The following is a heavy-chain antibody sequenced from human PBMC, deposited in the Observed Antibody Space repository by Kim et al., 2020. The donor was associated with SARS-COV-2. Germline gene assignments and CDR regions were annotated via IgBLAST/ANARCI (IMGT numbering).Heavy chain of an antibody. CDR3: AKDMDGGWFGEVRGFDY. CDR2: ISWNSGSI. D-gene: IGHD3-10*01. V-gene: IGHV3-9*01. Sequence: GGSLRLSCAASGFTFDDYAMHWVRQAPGKGLEWVSGISWNSGSIGYADSVKGRFTISRDNAKNSLYLQMNSLRAEDTALYYCAKDMDGGWFGEVRGFDYWGQGTLVTVSS. CDR1: GFTFDDYA. J-gene: IGHJ4*02.